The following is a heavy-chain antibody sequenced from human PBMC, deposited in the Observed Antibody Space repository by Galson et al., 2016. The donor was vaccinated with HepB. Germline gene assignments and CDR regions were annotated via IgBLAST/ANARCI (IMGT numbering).Heavy chain of an antibody. CDR2: IWYDGSNK. CDR3: ARDGYDIFTGYYPGYYFDY. CDR1: GFTFSSYG. Sequence: SLRLSCAASGFTFSSYGMPWVRQAPGKGLEWVAVIWYDGSNKYYADSVKGRFTISRDNSKNTLYLQMNSLRAEDTAVYYCARDGYDIFTGYYPGYYFDYWGQGTLVTVSS. J-gene: IGHJ4*02. V-gene: IGHV3-33*01. D-gene: IGHD3-9*01.